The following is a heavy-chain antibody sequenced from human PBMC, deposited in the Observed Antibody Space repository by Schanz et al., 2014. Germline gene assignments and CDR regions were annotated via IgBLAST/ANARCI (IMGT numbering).Heavy chain of an antibody. V-gene: IGHV3-23*04. CDR3: AKGRFGELSAFDI. CDR2: LSEGGGST. J-gene: IGHJ3*02. CDR1: GFTFSTYA. Sequence: EVQLAESGGGLVQPGGSLRLSCAASGFTFSTYAMAWVRQAPGKGLEWVSALSEGGGSTYYADSVKGRFTISRDNSKNTLYLQMNSLRAEDTAVYYCAKGRFGELSAFDIWGQGTMVTVSS. D-gene: IGHD3-10*01.